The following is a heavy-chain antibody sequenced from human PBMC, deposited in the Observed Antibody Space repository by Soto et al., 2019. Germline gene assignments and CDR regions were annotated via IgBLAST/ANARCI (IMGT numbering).Heavy chain of an antibody. Sequence: PGGSLRLSCAACGFTFSSYGMHWVRQAPGKGLEWVAVISYDGSNKYYADSVKGRFTISRDNSKNTLYLQMNSLRAEDTAVYYCAKAHVDTAMVRDLGLYYGMDVWGQGTTVTVSS. CDR1: GFTFSSYG. CDR2: ISYDGSNK. CDR3: AKAHVDTAMVRDLGLYYGMDV. J-gene: IGHJ6*02. V-gene: IGHV3-30*18. D-gene: IGHD5-18*01.